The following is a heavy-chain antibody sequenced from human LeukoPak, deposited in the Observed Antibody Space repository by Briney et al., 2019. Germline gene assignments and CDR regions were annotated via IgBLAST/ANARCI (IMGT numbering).Heavy chain of an antibody. V-gene: IGHV1-46*01. CDR1: GYTFTSYY. J-gene: IGHJ5*02. CDR2: INPTGGST. Sequence: ASVKVSCKASGYTFTSYYIHWVRQAPGQGLEWMGLINPTGGSTSYAQKFQGRVTMTRDTSTSTVYMELSSLRSEDTAVYYCARAAMVRGFITQFDPWGQGTLVTVSS. D-gene: IGHD3-10*01. CDR3: ARAAMVRGFITQFDP.